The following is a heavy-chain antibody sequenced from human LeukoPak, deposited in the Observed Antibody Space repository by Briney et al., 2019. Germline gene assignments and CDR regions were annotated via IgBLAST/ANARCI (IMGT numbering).Heavy chain of an antibody. J-gene: IGHJ4*02. CDR2: ISSSSSTI. CDR3: ARAGLASGATYYYGSGSRSPHFY. Sequence: PGGSLRLSCAASGFTFSSYAMHWVRQAPGKGLEWVSYISSSSSTIYYADSVKGRFTISRDNAKNSLYLQMNSLRAEDTAVYYCARAGLASGATYYYGSGSRSPHFYWGQGTLVTVSS. V-gene: IGHV3-48*04. CDR1: GFTFSSYA. D-gene: IGHD3-10*01.